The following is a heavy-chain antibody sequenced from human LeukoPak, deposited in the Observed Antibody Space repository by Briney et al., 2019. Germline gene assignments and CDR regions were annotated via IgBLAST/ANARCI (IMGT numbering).Heavy chain of an antibody. D-gene: IGHD3-3*01. CDR2: INHSGST. V-gene: IGHV4-34*01. CDR3: ARGGRFLEYGMDV. CDR1: GGSFSGYY. Sequence: PSETLSLTCAVYGGSFSGYYWSWIRQPPGKGLEWIGEINHSGSTNYNPSLKSRVTISVDRSKNQFSLKLSSVTAADTAVYYCARGGRFLEYGMDVWGQGTTVTVSS. J-gene: IGHJ6*02.